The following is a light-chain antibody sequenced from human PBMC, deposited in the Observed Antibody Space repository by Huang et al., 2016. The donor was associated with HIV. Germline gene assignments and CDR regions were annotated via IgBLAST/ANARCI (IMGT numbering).Light chain of an antibody. J-gene: IGKJ3*01. CDR3: QQYNNWPKVFT. CDR1: QSVSSN. V-gene: IGKV3-15*01. Sequence: EIVMTQSPATLSVSPGELATLSCRASQSVSSNLAGYQQNPGQAPRLLIYGASTRATGSPARFSVSGSGTEFSLTISSLQSEDFAVYYCQQYNNWPKVFTFGPGTKVDIK. CDR2: GAS.